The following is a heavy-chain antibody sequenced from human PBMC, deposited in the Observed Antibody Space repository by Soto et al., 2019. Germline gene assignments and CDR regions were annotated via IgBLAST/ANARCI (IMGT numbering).Heavy chain of an antibody. J-gene: IGHJ4*02. CDR3: ATHSYGLPQHAY. V-gene: IGHV3-23*01. D-gene: IGHD5-18*01. CDR2: ISGSGGST. CDR1: GFTFSSYA. Sequence: EVQLLESGGGLVQPGGSLRLSCAASGFTFSSYAMSWVRQAPGKGLEWVSAISGSGGSTYYADSVKGRFTISRDNSKNTLYLQMNSLRAEDTTVYYCATHSYGLPQHAYWGQGTLVTVSS.